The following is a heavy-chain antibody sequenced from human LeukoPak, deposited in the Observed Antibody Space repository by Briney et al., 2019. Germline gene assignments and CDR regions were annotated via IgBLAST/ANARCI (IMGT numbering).Heavy chain of an antibody. CDR1: GYTFTSYG. V-gene: IGHV1-69*05. CDR2: IIPIFGTA. D-gene: IGHD1-26*01. Sequence: SVKVSRKASGYTFTSYGISWVRQAPGQGLEWMGGIIPIFGTANYAQKFQGRVTITTDESTSTAYMELSSLRSEDTAVYYCARGVGATLYYYYYMDVWGKGTTVTVSS. J-gene: IGHJ6*03. CDR3: ARGVGATLYYYYYMDV.